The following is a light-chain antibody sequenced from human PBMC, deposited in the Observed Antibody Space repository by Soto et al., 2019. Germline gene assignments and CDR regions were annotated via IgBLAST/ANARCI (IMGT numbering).Light chain of an antibody. CDR3: CSYADTFTFVV. J-gene: IGLJ2*01. CDR1: DSDVGSYNY. Sequence: QSALTQPRSVSGSPGQSVTISCTGADSDVGSYNYVSWYQQKPGKAPKLILYDVTTRPSGVPDRFSGSKSGYTASLTISGLQAEDEADYYCCSYADTFTFVVFGGGTKLTVL. V-gene: IGLV2-11*01. CDR2: DVT.